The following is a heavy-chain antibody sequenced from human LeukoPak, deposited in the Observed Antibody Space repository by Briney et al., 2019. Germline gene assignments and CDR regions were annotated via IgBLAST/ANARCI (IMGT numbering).Heavy chain of an antibody. CDR3: LAGYYYYYMDV. Sequence: PGVSLRLSCAASGFTFNNCWMHWVRQAPGKGLVWVARTNTHGTSANYADSVKGRFIISRDNANNTLYLQMNGLRDEDTGVYYALAGYYYYYMDVWGKGTTVTVSS. CDR2: TNTHGTSA. CDR1: GFTFNNCW. V-gene: IGHV3-74*01. J-gene: IGHJ6*03. D-gene: IGHD6-13*01.